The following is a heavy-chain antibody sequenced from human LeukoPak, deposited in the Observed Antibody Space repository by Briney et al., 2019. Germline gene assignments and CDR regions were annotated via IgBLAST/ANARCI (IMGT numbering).Heavy chain of an antibody. CDR2: INPNSGGT. CDR1: EYTFTVYY. V-gene: IGHV1-2*02. D-gene: IGHD4-17*01. Sequence: ASVKVSCKASEYTFTVYYLHWVRLAPGQGLEWMGWINPNSGGTNYAQKFQGRVTMTRDTSISTAYMELSRLRSDDTAVYYCARGADGDQLYYYYYYMDVWGKGTTVTISS. J-gene: IGHJ6*03. CDR3: ARGADGDQLYYYYYYMDV.